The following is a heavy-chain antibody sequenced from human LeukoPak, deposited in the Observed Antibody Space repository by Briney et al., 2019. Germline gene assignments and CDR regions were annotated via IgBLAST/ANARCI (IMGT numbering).Heavy chain of an antibody. Sequence: ASVKVSCKASGYTFTSYAMHWVRQAPGQRLEWMGWINAGNGNTKYSQKFQGRVTITRDTSASTAYMELSSLRSEDTAVYYCARGPVGATIMTFDYWGQGTLVTVSS. D-gene: IGHD1-26*01. J-gene: IGHJ4*02. CDR2: INAGNGNT. CDR1: GYTFTSYA. V-gene: IGHV1-3*01. CDR3: ARGPVGATIMTFDY.